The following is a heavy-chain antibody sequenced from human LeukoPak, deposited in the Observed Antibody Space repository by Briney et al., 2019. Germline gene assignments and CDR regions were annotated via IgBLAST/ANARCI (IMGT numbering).Heavy chain of an antibody. J-gene: IGHJ4*02. CDR3: TNTFTVGATRFPATDFDY. CDR2: IKSKTDGGTT. CDR1: GFTFSNAW. V-gene: IGHV3-15*01. D-gene: IGHD1-26*01. Sequence: GGSLRLSCAASGFTFSNAWMSWVRQAPGKGLEWVGRIKSKTDGGTTVYAAPVKGRFTISRDDSKNTLYLQMNSLKTEDTAVYYCTNTFTVGATRFPATDFDYWGQGTLVTVSS.